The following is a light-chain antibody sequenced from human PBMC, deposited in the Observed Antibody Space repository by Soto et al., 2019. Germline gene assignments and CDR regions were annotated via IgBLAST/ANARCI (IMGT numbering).Light chain of an antibody. CDR1: SNDVGGYNY. V-gene: IGLV2-8*01. CDR2: EVT. J-gene: IGLJ2*01. CDR3: SSYAGSNSVV. Sequence: QSALTQPPSASGSPGQSVTISCTGTSNDVGGYNYVSWYQQHPGKAPKLMIYEVTNRPSGVPDRFSGSKSGNTASLTVSGLQAEDEADYYCSSYAGSNSVVFGGGTKLTVL.